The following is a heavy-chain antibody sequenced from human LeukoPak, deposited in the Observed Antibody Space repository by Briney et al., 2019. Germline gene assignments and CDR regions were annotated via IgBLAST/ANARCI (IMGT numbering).Heavy chain of an antibody. J-gene: IGHJ4*02. Sequence: PSQCLSPTRTVAGRSISSSRYYCAWIRQPPGKGLEWIGSIYYSGRTYYNPALKSRVTITVDTSKNQFSLKLSSVTAADTAVYYCARIWLVRGYFDYWGQGTLVTVSS. D-gene: IGHD6-19*01. V-gene: IGHV4-39*01. CDR3: ARIWLVRGYFDY. CDR2: IYYSGRT. CDR1: GRSISSSRYY.